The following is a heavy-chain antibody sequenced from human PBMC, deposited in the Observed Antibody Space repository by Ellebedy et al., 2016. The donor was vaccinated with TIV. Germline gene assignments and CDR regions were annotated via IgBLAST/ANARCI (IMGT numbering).Heavy chain of an antibody. Sequence: GESLKISCAASGFTFSSYAMHWVRQAPGKGLEWVTVISYDGSNKYYADSVKGRFIISRDNSKNTLYLQMSSLRLEDTAVYYCVKAWGDWGQGTLVTVSS. D-gene: IGHD3-16*01. J-gene: IGHJ4*02. CDR3: VKAWGD. CDR1: GFTFSSYA. CDR2: ISYDGSNK. V-gene: IGHV3-30*14.